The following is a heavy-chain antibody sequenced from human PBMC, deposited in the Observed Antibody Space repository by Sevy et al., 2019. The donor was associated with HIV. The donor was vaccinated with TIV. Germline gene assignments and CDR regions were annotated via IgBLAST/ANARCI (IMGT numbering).Heavy chain of an antibody. CDR2: ISGSGGST. CDR3: AKDQTLYYDFWSGYYTGSGYYYYYGMDV. D-gene: IGHD3-3*01. J-gene: IGHJ6*02. Sequence: GGSLRLSCAASGFTFSSYAMSWVRQAPGKGLEWVSAISGSGGSTYYADSVKGRFTISRDNSKNTLYLQMNSLRAEDTAVYYSAKDQTLYYDFWSGYYTGSGYYYYYGMDVWGQGTTVTVSS. CDR1: GFTFSSYA. V-gene: IGHV3-23*01.